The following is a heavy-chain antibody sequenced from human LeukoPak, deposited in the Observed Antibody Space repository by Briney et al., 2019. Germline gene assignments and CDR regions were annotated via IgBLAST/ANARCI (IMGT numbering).Heavy chain of an antibody. D-gene: IGHD1-26*01. V-gene: IGHV3-23*01. CDR2: ISGSGGST. CDR3: ASLIVGATTFDY. J-gene: IGHJ4*02. Sequence: GGSLRLSCAASGFTFSSYAMSWVRQAPGKGLEWVSAISGSGGSTYYADSVKGRLTISRDNSKNTLYLQMNSLRAEDTAVYYCASLIVGATTFDYWGQGTLVTVSS. CDR1: GFTFSSYA.